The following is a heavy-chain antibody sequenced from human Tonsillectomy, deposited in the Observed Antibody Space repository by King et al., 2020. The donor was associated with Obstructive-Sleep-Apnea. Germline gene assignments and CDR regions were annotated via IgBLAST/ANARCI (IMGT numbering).Heavy chain of an antibody. Sequence: QLQESGPGLVKPSETLSLTCTVSGGSISSTTYYWGWIRQPPGKGLEWIGSIYYSGSTYYSPSLKSRVTISVDTSKNQFSLKLSSVTAADTAVYYCLGYYDSSVYYRPHLDFYSYGMDVWGQGTTVTVSS. J-gene: IGHJ6*02. CDR1: GGSISSTTYY. V-gene: IGHV4-39*07. CDR2: IYYSGST. CDR3: LGYYDSSVYYRPHLDFYSYGMDV. D-gene: IGHD3-22*01.